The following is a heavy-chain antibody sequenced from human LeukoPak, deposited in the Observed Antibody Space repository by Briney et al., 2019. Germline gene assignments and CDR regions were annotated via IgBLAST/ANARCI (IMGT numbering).Heavy chain of an antibody. CDR2: ISSSSSYI. Sequence: PGGSLRLSCAASGFTFSSYSMNWVRQAPGKGLEWVSSISSSSSYIYYADSVKGRFTISRDNAKNSLYLQMNSLRAEDTAVYYCARDGIYQIGVGDYWGQGTLVTVSS. V-gene: IGHV3-21*01. D-gene: IGHD3-22*01. CDR3: ARDGIYQIGVGDY. J-gene: IGHJ4*02. CDR1: GFTFSSYS.